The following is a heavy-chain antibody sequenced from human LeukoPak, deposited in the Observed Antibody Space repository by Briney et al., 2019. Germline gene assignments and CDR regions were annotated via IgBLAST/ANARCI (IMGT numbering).Heavy chain of an antibody. Sequence: SETLSLTCTVSGGSISSYYWSWIRQPPGKGLEWIGYIYYSGSTNYSPSLKSRVTISLDTSRNHFSLKLSSVTAADTAVYYCARGGNWFDPWGQGTLVTVSS. CDR3: ARGGNWFDP. J-gene: IGHJ5*02. CDR2: IYYSGST. V-gene: IGHV4-59*01. CDR1: GGSISSYY.